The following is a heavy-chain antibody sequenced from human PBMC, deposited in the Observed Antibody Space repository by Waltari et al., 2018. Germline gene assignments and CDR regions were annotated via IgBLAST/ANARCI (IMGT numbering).Heavy chain of an antibody. CDR3: TTAGTIDDSSGYYSYFDY. Sequence: EVQLVESGGGLVKPGGSLRLSCAASGFTFSNAWMSWVRQAPGKGLEWVGRIKSKTDGGTTDYAAPVKGRFTISRDDSKNTLYLQMNSLKTEDTAVYYCTTAGTIDDSSGYYSYFDYWGQGTLVTVSS. D-gene: IGHD3-22*01. V-gene: IGHV3-15*01. CDR1: GFTFSNAW. CDR2: IKSKTDGGTT. J-gene: IGHJ4*02.